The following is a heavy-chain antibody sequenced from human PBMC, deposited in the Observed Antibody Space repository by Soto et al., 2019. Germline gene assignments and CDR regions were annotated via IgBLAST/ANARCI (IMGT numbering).Heavy chain of an antibody. CDR3: ARGAVGASTVADIMNPSKHHYTMDV. CDR1: GYTFSNYD. Sequence: ASVKVSCKASGYTFSNYDINWVRQAPGQGLEWMGWINHNKGDTASAQKFQGRVTMSWNTSINTACLELTGLTSEDTAVYHCARGAVGASTVADIMNPSKHHYTMDVWGQGTTVTVSS. J-gene: IGHJ6*02. CDR2: INHNKGDT. V-gene: IGHV1-8*01. D-gene: IGHD1-1*01.